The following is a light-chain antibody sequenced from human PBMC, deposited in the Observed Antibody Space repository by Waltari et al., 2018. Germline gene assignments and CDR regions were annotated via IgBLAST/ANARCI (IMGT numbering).Light chain of an antibody. CDR2: WAS. CDR3: QQYYSTPWT. Sequence: DSVITHSPDSLSVSLRERATINRESSESVLYSPNNKNYLAWYQQKPGQPPKLLIYWASTRESGVPDRFSGSGSGTDFTLTISSLQAEDVAVYYCQQYYSTPWTFGQGTKVEIK. CDR1: ESVLYSPNNKNY. J-gene: IGKJ1*01. V-gene: IGKV4-1*01.